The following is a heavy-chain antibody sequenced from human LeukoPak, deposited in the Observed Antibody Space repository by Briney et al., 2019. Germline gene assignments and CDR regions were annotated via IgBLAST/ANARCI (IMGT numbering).Heavy chain of an antibody. D-gene: IGHD3-16*01. CDR3: AREVWGFDY. CDR1: GYTFTDYV. Sequence: ASVKVSCKASGYTFTDYVMHWVRQAPGQRREWMGWINAGNGNTKYSQKFQGRVTITRDTSESTVYMELSSLRSEDTAVYYCAREVWGFDYWGQGTLVTVSS. V-gene: IGHV1-3*01. J-gene: IGHJ4*02. CDR2: INAGNGNT.